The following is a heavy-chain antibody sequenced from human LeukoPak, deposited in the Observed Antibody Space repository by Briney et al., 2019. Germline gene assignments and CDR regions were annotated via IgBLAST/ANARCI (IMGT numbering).Heavy chain of an antibody. CDR2: IWYDGSNK. CDR3: ARAGGFLYGDEVGMDY. CDR1: GFTFSSYG. V-gene: IGHV3-33*01. Sequence: GRSLRLSCAAYGFTFSSYGMHWVRQAPGKGLEWVAVIWYDGSNKYYADSVKGRFTISRDNSKNTLYLQMNSLRAEDTAVYYCARAGGFLYGDEVGMDYWGQGTLVTVSS. D-gene: IGHD4-17*01. J-gene: IGHJ4*02.